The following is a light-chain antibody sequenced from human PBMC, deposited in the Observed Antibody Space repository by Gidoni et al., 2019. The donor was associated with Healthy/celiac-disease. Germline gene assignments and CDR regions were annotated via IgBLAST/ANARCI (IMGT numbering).Light chain of an antibody. CDR1: PSISSY. V-gene: IGKV1-39*01. CDR2: AAS. Sequence: DIQMTQSPSSLSASVGDRATITCRASPSISSYLNWYQQKPGKAPKLLIYAASSLQSGVPSRFSGSGSVTDFTLTISSLQPEDFATYYCQQSYSTPSITFGQGTRLEIK. J-gene: IGKJ5*01. CDR3: QQSYSTPSIT.